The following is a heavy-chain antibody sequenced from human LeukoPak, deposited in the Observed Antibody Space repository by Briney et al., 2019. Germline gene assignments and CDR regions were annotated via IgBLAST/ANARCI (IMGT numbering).Heavy chain of an antibody. CDR2: IAISGTYI. CDR3: ARDLSATARAYDY. V-gene: IGHV3-21*01. D-gene: IGHD1-26*01. J-gene: IGHJ4*02. Sequence: GGSLRLSCAASGFILSDYNMNWVRQAPGKGLEWVSFIAISGTYITYADSVKGRFTISRDNDKNSLYLQMNSLRAEDTAVYYCARDLSATARAYDYWGQGTLVTVSS. CDR1: GFILSDYN.